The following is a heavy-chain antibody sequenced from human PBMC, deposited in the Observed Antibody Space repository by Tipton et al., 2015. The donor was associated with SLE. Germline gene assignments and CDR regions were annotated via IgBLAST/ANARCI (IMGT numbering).Heavy chain of an antibody. V-gene: IGHV4-59*01. J-gene: IGHJ4*02. CDR2: IYYSGGT. D-gene: IGHD3-10*01. CDR1: GGSINSYY. CDR3: ARGRLYGSRNYYFDY. Sequence: LRLSCTVSGGSINSYYWSWIRQPPGKGLEWIGYIYYSGGTDYNPSLKSRVTMSVDTSRNQFSLTVNSVNVADTAVYYCARGRLYGSRNYYFDYWGQGTLAAVSS.